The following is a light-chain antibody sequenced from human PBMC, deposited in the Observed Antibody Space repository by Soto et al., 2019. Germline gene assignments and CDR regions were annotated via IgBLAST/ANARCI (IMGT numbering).Light chain of an antibody. Sequence: QSVLTQPASVSGSPGQSITISCTGTTSDFGFYNYVSWYQHHPGKAPKLLIYEVTNRHSGVSNRFSGSKSGNTASLTISGLQAEDEADYYCSSCTSSTDYVFGTGTRSPS. CDR1: TSDFGFYNY. J-gene: IGLJ1*01. V-gene: IGLV2-14*01. CDR3: SSCTSSTDYV. CDR2: EVT.